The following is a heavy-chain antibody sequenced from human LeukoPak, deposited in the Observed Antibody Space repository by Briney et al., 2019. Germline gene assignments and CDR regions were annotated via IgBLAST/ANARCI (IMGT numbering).Heavy chain of an antibody. CDR3: ARDRLPRGYDY. CDR2: IYSGGST. Sequence: GGSLRLSCAASEFTVSSNYMSWVRQAPGKGLEWVSVIYSGGSTYYADSVKGRFTISRDNSKNTLYLQMNSLRAEDTAVYYCARDRLPRGYDYWGQGTLVTVSS. D-gene: IGHD3-10*01. J-gene: IGHJ4*02. CDR1: EFTVSSNY. V-gene: IGHV3-66*02.